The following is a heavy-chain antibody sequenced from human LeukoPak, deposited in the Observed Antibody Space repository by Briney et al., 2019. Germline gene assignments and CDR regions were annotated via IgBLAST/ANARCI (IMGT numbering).Heavy chain of an antibody. J-gene: IGHJ4*02. CDR1: GGSFSGYY. CDR2: INHSGST. V-gene: IGHV4-34*01. D-gene: IGHD6-13*01. Sequence: PSETLSLTCAVYGGSFSGYYWSWIRQPPGKGLEWTGEINHSGSTNYNPSLKSRVTISVDTSKNQFSLKLSSVTAADTAVYYCLAAAGTVVQDYWGQGTLVTVSS. CDR3: LAAAGTVVQDY.